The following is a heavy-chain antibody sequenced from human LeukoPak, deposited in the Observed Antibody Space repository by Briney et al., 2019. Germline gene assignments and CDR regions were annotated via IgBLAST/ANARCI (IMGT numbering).Heavy chain of an antibody. D-gene: IGHD2-21*02. CDR1: GGTFSSYA. CDR3: ARRAYCGGDCYSSWFDP. V-gene: IGHV1-69*13. J-gene: IGHJ5*02. CDR2: IIPIFGTA. Sequence: ASVKVSCKASGGTFSSYAISWVRQAPGQGLEWMGGIIPIFGTANYAQKFQGRVTFAADESASTAYMELSSLRSEDTAVYYCARRAYCGGDCYSSWFDPWGPGTLVTVSS.